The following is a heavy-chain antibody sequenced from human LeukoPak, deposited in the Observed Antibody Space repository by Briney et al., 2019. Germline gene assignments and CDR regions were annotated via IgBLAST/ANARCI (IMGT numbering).Heavy chain of an antibody. Sequence: GGSLRLSCAASGFTFSSYWMHWVRQAPGKGLVWVSRINSDGSSTTYADSVKGRFTISGDNAKNTLYLQMNSLRAEDTAMYYCVRQYSYDSSGYYPWDYWGQGTLVTVSS. CDR1: GFTFSSYW. CDR3: VRQYSYDSSGYYPWDY. J-gene: IGHJ4*02. CDR2: INSDGSST. D-gene: IGHD3-22*01. V-gene: IGHV3-74*01.